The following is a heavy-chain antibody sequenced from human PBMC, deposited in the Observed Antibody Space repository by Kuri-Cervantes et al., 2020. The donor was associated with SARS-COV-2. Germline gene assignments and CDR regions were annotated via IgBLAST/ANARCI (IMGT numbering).Heavy chain of an antibody. V-gene: IGHV3-15*01. D-gene: IGHD3-3*01. CDR1: GFTFSNAW. J-gene: IGHJ6*03. CDR2: IKSKTDGGTT. Sequence: GESLKISCAASGFTFSNAWMSWVRQAPGKGLEWVGRIKSKTDGGTTDYAAPVEGRFTISRDDSKNTLYLQMNSLKTEDTAVYYCTTLPRTIFRVVVTYYYYYYMDVWGKGTTVTVSS. CDR3: TTLPRTIFRVVVTYYYYYYMDV.